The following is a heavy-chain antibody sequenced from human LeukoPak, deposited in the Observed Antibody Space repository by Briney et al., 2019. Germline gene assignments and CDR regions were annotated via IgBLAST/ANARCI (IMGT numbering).Heavy chain of an antibody. CDR1: GYTFTDYY. D-gene: IGHD3-10*01. J-gene: IGHJ4*02. CDR3: ATVSREAGSDY. V-gene: IGHV1-69-2*01. CDR2: VDPEDGET. Sequence: ASVKVSCXVSGYTFTDYYMHWVQQAPGKGLEWMGLVDPEDGETIYAEKFQGRVTITADTSTDTAYMELSSLRSEDTAVSYCATVSREAGSDYWGQGTLVTVSS.